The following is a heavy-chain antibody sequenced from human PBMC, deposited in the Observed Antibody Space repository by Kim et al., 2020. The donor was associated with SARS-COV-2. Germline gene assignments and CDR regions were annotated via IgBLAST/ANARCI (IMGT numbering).Heavy chain of an antibody. Sequence: SVKRRFTISRDNSKNTLYLQMNSLRAEDTAVYYCAKDRDSSGWYDQYFQHWGQGTLVTVSS. V-gene: IGHV3-23*01. CDR3: AKDRDSSGWYDQYFQH. D-gene: IGHD6-19*01. J-gene: IGHJ1*01.